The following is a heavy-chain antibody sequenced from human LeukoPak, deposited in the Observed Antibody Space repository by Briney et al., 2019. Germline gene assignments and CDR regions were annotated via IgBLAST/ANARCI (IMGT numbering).Heavy chain of an antibody. CDR1: GFTFSSYV. Sequence: PGGSLRLSCAASGFTFSSYVMHWVRQAPGKGLEWVAVISYDGSNKDYADSVKGRFTISRDNSKNTLYLQMNSLRAEDTAVYYCARLTVTGVHDDFDIWGQGTMVTVSS. V-gene: IGHV3-30*04. CDR3: ARLTVTGVHDDFDI. D-gene: IGHD4-17*01. CDR2: ISYDGSNK. J-gene: IGHJ3*02.